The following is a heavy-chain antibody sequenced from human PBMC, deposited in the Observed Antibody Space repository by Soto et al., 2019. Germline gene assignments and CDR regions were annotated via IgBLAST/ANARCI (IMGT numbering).Heavy chain of an antibody. J-gene: IGHJ5*02. CDR3: ARHESFVVVVAATQAPFDP. V-gene: IGHV1-18*01. CDR2: ISAYNGNT. CDR1: GYTFTSYG. D-gene: IGHD2-15*01. Sequence: GASVKVSCKASGYTFTSYGISWVRQAPGQGLEWMGWISAYNGNTNYAQKLQGRVTMTTDTSTSTAYMELRSLRSDGTAVYYCARHESFVVVVAATQAPFDPLGQGTLVTVSS.